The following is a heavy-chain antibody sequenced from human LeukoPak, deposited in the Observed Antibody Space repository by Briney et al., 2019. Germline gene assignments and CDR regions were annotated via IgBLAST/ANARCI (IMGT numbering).Heavy chain of an antibody. CDR1: GGSISSYY. CDR3: AREGWYYYDSSGENAFNI. CDR2: IYYSGST. J-gene: IGHJ3*02. V-gene: IGHV4-59*01. Sequence: SETLSLTCTVSGGSISSYYWSWIRQPPGKGLEWIGYIYYSGSTNYNPSLKSRVTISVDTSKNQFSLKLSSVTAADTAVYYCAREGWYYYDSSGENAFNIWGQGTMVTVSS. D-gene: IGHD3-22*01.